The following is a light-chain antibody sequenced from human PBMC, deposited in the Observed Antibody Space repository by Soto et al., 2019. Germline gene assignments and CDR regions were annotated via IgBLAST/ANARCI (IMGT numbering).Light chain of an antibody. J-gene: IGLJ2*01. CDR1: TSNIGSNP. CDR2: SNN. Sequence: QLVLTQPPSASGTPGQRVTVSCSGSTSNIGSNPVNWYQHLPGTAPKLVVYSNNQRPSGVPDRFSGSKSGTSASLAIRGLQSEDEADYYCAAWDDSLNGVLFGGGTKVTVL. V-gene: IGLV1-44*01. CDR3: AAWDDSLNGVL.